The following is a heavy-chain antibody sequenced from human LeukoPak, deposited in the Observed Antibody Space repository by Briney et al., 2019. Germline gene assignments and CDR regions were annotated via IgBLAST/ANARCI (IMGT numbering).Heavy chain of an antibody. CDR2: IYYSGST. Sequence: SETLSLTCTVSGGSISSYYWNWIRQPPGKGLEWIGYIYYSGSTNYNPSLKSRLTISVDTSKNQFSLKLSSVTAADTAVYYCARGTMGKNYFDYWGQGTLVTVSS. CDR1: GGSISSYY. V-gene: IGHV4-59*01. J-gene: IGHJ4*02. D-gene: IGHD1-14*01. CDR3: ARGTMGKNYFDY.